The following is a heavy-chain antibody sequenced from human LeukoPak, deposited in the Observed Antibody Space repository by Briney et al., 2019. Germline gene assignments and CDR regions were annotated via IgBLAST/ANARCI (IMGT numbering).Heavy chain of an antibody. CDR3: ARGQFLIDY. J-gene: IGHJ4*02. Sequence: PGGSLRLSCAASGFTFSTYTMNWVRQAPGGGLEWISYISTSSSTIYYADSVKGRFTISRDNAKNSLFLQMNSLRAEDTAVYYCARGQFLIDYWGQGTLVTVSS. V-gene: IGHV3-48*01. CDR2: ISTSSSTI. CDR1: GFTFSTYT. D-gene: IGHD2/OR15-2a*01.